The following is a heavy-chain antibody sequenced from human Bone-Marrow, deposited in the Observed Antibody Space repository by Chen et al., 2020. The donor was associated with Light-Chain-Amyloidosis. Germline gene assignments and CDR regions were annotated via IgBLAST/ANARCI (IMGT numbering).Heavy chain of an antibody. Sequence: EVQLEQSGPEVIKPGESLKISCKGSGYTFPNYWIGGVRQMPGKGLEWMGVIYPDDSDASSSPSFAGQVTISADKSITTAYLQWRSLKASDTAMYYCARRRDGYNFDYWGQGTLVTVSS. D-gene: IGHD5-12*01. J-gene: IGHJ4*02. CDR1: GYTFPNYW. CDR3: ARRRDGYNFDY. CDR2: IYPDDSDA. V-gene: IGHV5-51*01.